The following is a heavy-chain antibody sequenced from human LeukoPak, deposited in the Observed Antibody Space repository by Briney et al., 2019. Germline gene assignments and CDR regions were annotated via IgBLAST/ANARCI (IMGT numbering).Heavy chain of an antibody. CDR3: ARPIWNAFDI. Sequence: SETLSLTCTVSGGSISSSSYYWGWIRQPPGKGLEWIGSIYYSGSTYYNPSLNSRVTISVDTSKNQFSLKLSSVTAADTAVYYCARPIWNAFDIWGQGTMVTVSS. J-gene: IGHJ3*02. V-gene: IGHV4-39*01. CDR1: GGSISSSSYY. CDR2: IYYSGST. D-gene: IGHD3-3*01.